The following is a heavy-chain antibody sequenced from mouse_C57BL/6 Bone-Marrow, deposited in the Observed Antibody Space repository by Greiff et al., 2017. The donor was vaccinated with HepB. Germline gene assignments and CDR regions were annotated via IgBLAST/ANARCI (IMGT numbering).Heavy chain of an antibody. CDR1: GFTFSSYA. CDR3: TRGGDGYYCAY. V-gene: IGHV5-9-1*02. J-gene: IGHJ3*01. CDR2: ISSGGDYI. Sequence: EVHLVESGEGLVKPGGSLKLSCAASGFTFSSYAMSWVRQTPEKRLEWVAYISSGGDYIYYADTVKGRFTISRDNARNTLYLQMSSLKSEDTAMYYCTRGGDGYYCAYWGQGTLVTVSA. D-gene: IGHD2-3*01.